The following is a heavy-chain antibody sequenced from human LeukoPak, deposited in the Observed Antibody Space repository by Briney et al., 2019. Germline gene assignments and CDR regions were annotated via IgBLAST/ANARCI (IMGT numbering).Heavy chain of an antibody. CDR1: GGSIRSYY. CDR2: IYYSGNT. CDR3: ATDNSYGSGSYYT. J-gene: IGHJ4*02. D-gene: IGHD3-10*01. Sequence: NSSETLSLTCTVSGGSIRSYYWNWIRQPSGKGLEWIGYIYYSGNTNYNPSLKSRVTISVDTSKNQFSLKLSSVTAADTAVYYCATDNSYGSGSYYTWGQGTLVTVSS. V-gene: IGHV4-59*01.